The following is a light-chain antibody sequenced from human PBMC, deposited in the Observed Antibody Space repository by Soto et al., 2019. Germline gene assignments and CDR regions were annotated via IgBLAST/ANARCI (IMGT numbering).Light chain of an antibody. CDR1: SSNIGSTY. J-gene: IGLJ3*02. CDR2: GNN. Sequence: QSVLTQPPSASGTPGQTVTISSSGSSSNIGSTYVFWYQHLPGTAPKLLIYGNNQRPSGVPDRFSGSRSGTSASLAISGLRPEDEADYYCAVWDDSLSGVVFGGGTKLTVL. V-gene: IGLV1-47*01. CDR3: AVWDDSLSGVV.